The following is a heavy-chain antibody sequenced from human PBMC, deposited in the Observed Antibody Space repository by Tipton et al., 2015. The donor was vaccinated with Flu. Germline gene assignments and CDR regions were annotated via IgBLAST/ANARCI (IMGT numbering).Heavy chain of an antibody. J-gene: IGHJ4*02. CDR2: IYYSGST. CDR3: ASFLEWISILDY. D-gene: IGHD2-21*01. Sequence: LRLSCTVSGGSISSGDYYWSWIRQPPGKGLEWIGYIYYSGSTYYNPSLKGRVTISVDTSKNQFSLKLSSVTAADTAVYYCASFLEWISILDYWGQGTLVTVSS. CDR1: GGSISSGDYY. V-gene: IGHV4-30-4*01.